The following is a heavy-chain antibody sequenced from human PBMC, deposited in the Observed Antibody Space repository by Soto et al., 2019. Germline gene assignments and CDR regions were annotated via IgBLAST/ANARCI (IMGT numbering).Heavy chain of an antibody. J-gene: IGHJ6*02. CDR3: ARVPSNAVPASLYGMDV. CDR2: ISYDGSNK. V-gene: IGHV3-30-3*01. Sequence: GGSLRLSCADSGFTFSSYAMHWVRQAPGKGLEWVAVISYDGSNKYYADSVKGRFTISRDNSKNTLYLQMNSLRAEDTAVYYCARVPSNAVPASLYGMDVWGQGTTVTVSS. D-gene: IGHD2-2*01. CDR1: GFTFSSYA.